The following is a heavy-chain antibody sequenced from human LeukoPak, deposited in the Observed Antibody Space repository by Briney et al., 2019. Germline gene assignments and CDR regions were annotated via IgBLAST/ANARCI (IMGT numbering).Heavy chain of an antibody. CDR1: GFTFSSYE. Sequence: GGSLRLSCAASGFTFSSYEMNWVRQAPGKGLEWVSYISSSGSTIYYADSVKGRFTISRDNAKNSLYLQMNSLRAEDTAVYYCARGDDEANWGSSDYWGQGTLVTVSS. J-gene: IGHJ4*02. CDR2: ISSSGSTI. V-gene: IGHV3-48*03. D-gene: IGHD7-27*01. CDR3: ARGDDEANWGSSDY.